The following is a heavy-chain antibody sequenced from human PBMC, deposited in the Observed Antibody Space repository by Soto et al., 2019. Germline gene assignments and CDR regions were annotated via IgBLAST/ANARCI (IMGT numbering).Heavy chain of an antibody. CDR2: ISYDGSNK. V-gene: IGHV3-30-3*01. CDR3: ARDQDGMDV. J-gene: IGHJ6*02. Sequence: XGSLRLSCAASGFTFSSYAMHWVRQAPGKGLEWVAVISYDGSNKYYADSVKGRFTISRDNSKNTLYLQMNSLRAEDTAVYYCARDQDGMDVWGQGTTVTVSS. CDR1: GFTFSSYA.